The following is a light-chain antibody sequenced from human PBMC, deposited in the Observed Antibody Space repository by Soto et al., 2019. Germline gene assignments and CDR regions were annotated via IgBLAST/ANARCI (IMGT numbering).Light chain of an antibody. J-gene: IGKJ2*01. CDR1: QSVGTF. Sequence: EVVLTQSPVTLSLSPGERATLSCRASQSVGTFLAWYQQKPCQAPRLIIYDTFNRATGIPARFSGTGSGTDFALTISSVEHEDFAVYFCQHRTNWPRTFGQGTKLDIK. CDR2: DTF. V-gene: IGKV3-11*01. CDR3: QHRTNWPRT.